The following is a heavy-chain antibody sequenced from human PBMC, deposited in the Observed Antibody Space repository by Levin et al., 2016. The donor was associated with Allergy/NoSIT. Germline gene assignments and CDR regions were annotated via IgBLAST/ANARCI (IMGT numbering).Heavy chain of an antibody. D-gene: IGHD4-23*01. CDR1: GFTFSSYS. CDR2: ISSSSSYI. CDR3: AKAVDYYYYGMDV. Sequence: GGSLRLSCAASGFTFSSYSMNWVRQAPGKGLEWVSSISSSSSYIYYADSVKGRFTISRDNSKNTLYLQMNSLRVEDTAVYYCAKAVDYYYYGMDVWGQGTTVTVSS. V-gene: IGHV3-21*01. J-gene: IGHJ6*02.